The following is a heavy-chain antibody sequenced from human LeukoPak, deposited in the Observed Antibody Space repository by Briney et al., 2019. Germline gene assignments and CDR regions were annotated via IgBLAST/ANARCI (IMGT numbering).Heavy chain of an antibody. V-gene: IGHV1-24*01. D-gene: IGHD3-9*01. Sequence: ASVNDSFMVSGYTLIELFMHWVRQAPGKGLDWMGGFDPEDGETIYPQKFQGRVTMTEDTSTDTACMELSSLRSEDTAVYYCATHHVQRYFDWQDYWGQGTLVTVSS. CDR3: ATHHVQRYFDWQDY. J-gene: IGHJ4*02. CDR1: GYTLIELF. CDR2: FDPEDGET.